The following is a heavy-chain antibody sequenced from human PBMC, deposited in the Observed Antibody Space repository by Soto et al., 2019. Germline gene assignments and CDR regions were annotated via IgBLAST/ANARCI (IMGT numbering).Heavy chain of an antibody. Sequence: GGSLRLSCAASGFTFSSYWMHWVRQAPGKGLVWVSRINSDGSSTSYADSVKGRFTISRDNAKNTLYLQMNSLRAEDTAVYYCARVHSQWLVKFQHWGQGTLVTVSS. J-gene: IGHJ1*01. CDR1: GFTFSSYW. D-gene: IGHD6-19*01. V-gene: IGHV3-74*01. CDR2: INSDGSST. CDR3: ARVHSQWLVKFQH.